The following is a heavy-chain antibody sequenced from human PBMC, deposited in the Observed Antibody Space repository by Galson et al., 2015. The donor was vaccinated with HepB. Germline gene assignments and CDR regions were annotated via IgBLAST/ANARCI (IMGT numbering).Heavy chain of an antibody. CDR1: GGSISSNNW. J-gene: IGHJ5*02. D-gene: IGHD3-10*01. CDR3: ARGTGSHYKSSFFDP. CDR2: IYHSGST. Sequence: TLSLTCVVSGGSISSNNWWIWVRQSPGKGLEWIGEIYHSGSTNYHPSLKSRVTISVDTSKRHFSLKLCSVTAADTAVYHCARGTGSHYKSSFFDPWGQGILVTVSS. V-gene: IGHV4-4*02.